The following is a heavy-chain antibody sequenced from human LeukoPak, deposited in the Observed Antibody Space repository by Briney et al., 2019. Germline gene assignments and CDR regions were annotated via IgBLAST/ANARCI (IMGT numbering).Heavy chain of an antibody. CDR2: IYYSGST. V-gene: IGHV4-59*01. CDR3: ARDWGNDGYYYYGMDV. D-gene: IGHD1-1*01. CDR1: GCPISSYY. Sequence: SESLSLTCTVSGCPISSYYWSWIRQPPGKGLEWIGYIYYSGSTNYNPSLKSRVTISVDTSKNQFSLKPSSVTAAGTAVYYWARDWGNDGYYYYGMDVWGQGTTVTVSS. J-gene: IGHJ6*02.